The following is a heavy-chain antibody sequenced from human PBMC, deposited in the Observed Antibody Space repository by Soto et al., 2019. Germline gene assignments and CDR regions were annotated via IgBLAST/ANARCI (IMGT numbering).Heavy chain of an antibody. V-gene: IGHV1-46*01. CDR3: ARIYCSSTSCYKSYYFDY. CDR2: INPSGGST. CDR1: GYTFTSYY. Sequence: ASVKVSCKASGYTFTSYYMHWVRQAPGQGLEWMGIINPSGGSTSYAQKFQGRVTMTRDTSTSTVYMELSSLRSEDTAVYYCARIYCSSTSCYKSYYFDYWGQGTLVTVSS. D-gene: IGHD2-2*02. J-gene: IGHJ4*02.